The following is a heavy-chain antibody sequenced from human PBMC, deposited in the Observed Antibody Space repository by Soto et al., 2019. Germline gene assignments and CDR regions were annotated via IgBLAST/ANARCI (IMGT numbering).Heavy chain of an antibody. CDR2: IRSKANSYAT. CDR1: GFTFSGSA. Sequence: VGSLRLSCAASGFTFSGSAMHWVRQASGKGLEWVGRIRSKANSYATAYAASVKGRFTISRDDSKNTAYLQMNSLKTEDTAVYYCTTDPFYSSRYYYYMDVWGKGTTVTVSS. V-gene: IGHV3-73*01. D-gene: IGHD5-18*01. CDR3: TTDPFYSSRYYYYMDV. J-gene: IGHJ6*03.